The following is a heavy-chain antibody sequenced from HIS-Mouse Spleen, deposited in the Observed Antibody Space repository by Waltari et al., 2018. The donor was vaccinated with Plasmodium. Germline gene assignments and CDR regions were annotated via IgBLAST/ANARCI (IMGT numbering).Heavy chain of an antibody. J-gene: IGHJ6*02. V-gene: IGHV3-30*04. Sequence: QVQLVESGGGVVQPGRSLSLSCAAPGCTFGRYSLQWSRQAPGKGLEWVAVISYDGSNKYYADSVKGRFTISRDNSKNTLYLQMNSLRAEDTAVYYCARLYYDFWSGYYPYGMDVWGQGTTVTVSS. D-gene: IGHD3-3*01. CDR2: ISYDGSNK. CDR3: ARLYYDFWSGYYPYGMDV. CDR1: GCTFGRYS.